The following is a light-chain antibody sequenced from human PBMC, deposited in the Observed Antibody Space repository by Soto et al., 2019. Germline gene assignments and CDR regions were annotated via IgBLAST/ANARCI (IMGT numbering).Light chain of an antibody. CDR1: TSNNGNNY. CDR2: DND. Sequence: QSGLTQPPSVSAAPGQKVTDSCTGSTSNNGNNYVSWYQHLPGTAPKLLIYDNDKRPSGIPDRFSASKSGTSATLGITGLPSGDEADYYCEALDTNVTTGVFGGGSKVTV. V-gene: IGLV1-51*01. J-gene: IGLJ3*02. CDR3: EALDTNVTTGV.